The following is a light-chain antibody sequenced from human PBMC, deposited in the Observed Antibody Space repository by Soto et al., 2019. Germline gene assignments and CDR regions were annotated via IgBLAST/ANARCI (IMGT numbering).Light chain of an antibody. CDR3: QQYYTTPPT. Sequence: IVMTQSPDSLAVSLGERATLNCKSSQSVLYSSNNKNCLAWYQQKPGQPPQLLIYWASTREFGVPDRFRGSESGADFTLTISSLQADDVAVYYCQQYYTTPPTFCKGTQLESK. V-gene: IGKV4-1*01. CDR2: WAS. CDR1: QSVLYSSNNKNC. J-gene: IGKJ5*01.